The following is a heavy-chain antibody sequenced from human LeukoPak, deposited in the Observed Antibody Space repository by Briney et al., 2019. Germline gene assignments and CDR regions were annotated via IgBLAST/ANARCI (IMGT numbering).Heavy chain of an antibody. D-gene: IGHD1-26*01. J-gene: IGHJ3*02. V-gene: IGHV4-59*01. CDR3: AREGARWEPSFSAFDI. Sequence: SETLSLTCTVSGDSISRYYWSWIRQPPGKGLEWIGYIYYSGSTNYNPSLKSRVTISVDTSKNQFSLKLSSVTAADTAVYYCAREGARWEPSFSAFDIWGQGTMVTVSS. CDR2: IYYSGST. CDR1: GDSISRYY.